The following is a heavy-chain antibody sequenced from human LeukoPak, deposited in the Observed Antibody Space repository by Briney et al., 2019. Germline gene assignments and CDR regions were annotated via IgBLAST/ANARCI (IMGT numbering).Heavy chain of an antibody. J-gene: IGHJ4*02. Sequence: GGSLRLSCAASGFTFSSYAMSWVRQAPGKGLEWVSGISGSGGSTYFADSVKGRFIIPRDNSKNTLDLQMNSLRAEDTAVYYCAKVTAATGIDYWGQGTLVTVSS. CDR2: ISGSGGST. V-gene: IGHV3-23*01. D-gene: IGHD6-13*01. CDR3: AKVTAATGIDY. CDR1: GFTFSSYA.